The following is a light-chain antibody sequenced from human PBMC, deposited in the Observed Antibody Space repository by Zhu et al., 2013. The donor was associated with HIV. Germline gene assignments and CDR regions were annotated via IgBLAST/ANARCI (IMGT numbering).Light chain of an antibody. V-gene: IGKV4-1*01. CDR2: WAS. CDR3: QQYYNTPRT. Sequence: DIVMTQSPDSLAVSLGERATINCKSSQSVLYTSNNKNYLAWYQQKPGQPPKLLIYWASTRESGVPDRFSGSGSGTDFTLTITSLQAEDVAVYYCQQYYNTPRTFGPGTKVDIK. J-gene: IGKJ3*01. CDR1: QSVLYTSNNKNY.